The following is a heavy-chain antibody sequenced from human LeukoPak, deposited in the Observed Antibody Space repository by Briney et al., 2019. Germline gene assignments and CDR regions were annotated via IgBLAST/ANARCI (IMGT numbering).Heavy chain of an antibody. CDR1: GGSISSSSNY. D-gene: IGHD6-19*01. V-gene: IGHV4-39*07. J-gene: IGHJ4*02. CDR3: ARAPYSSGWYGVGPALDY. CDR2: IYYSGST. Sequence: SETLSLTCTVSGGSISSSSNYWGWIRQPPEKGLEWIGSIYYSGSTYYNPSLKSRVTILIDTSKNQFSLKLSSVTAADTAVYYCARAPYSSGWYGVGPALDYWGQGTLVTVSS.